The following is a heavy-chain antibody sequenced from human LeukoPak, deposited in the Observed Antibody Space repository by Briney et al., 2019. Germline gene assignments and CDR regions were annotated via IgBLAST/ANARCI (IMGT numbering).Heavy chain of an antibody. Sequence: GGSLRLSCAASGFTFSNYWMHWVRQAPGKGPVWVSRIKSDGTTTHYADSVKGRFTISRDNAKNTLYLQMNGLRVDDTAVYYCAGGYSGYRSDYWGQGTLVTVSS. CDR2: IKSDGTTT. CDR3: AGGYSGYRSDY. J-gene: IGHJ4*02. D-gene: IGHD5-12*01. CDR1: GFTFSNYW. V-gene: IGHV3-74*01.